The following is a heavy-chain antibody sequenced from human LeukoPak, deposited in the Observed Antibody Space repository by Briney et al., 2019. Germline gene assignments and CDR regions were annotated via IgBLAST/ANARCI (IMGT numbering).Heavy chain of an antibody. Sequence: GASVKVSCKASGYTFTSYDINWVRQATEQGLEWMGWMNPNSGNTGYAQKFQGRVTMTRNTSISTAYMELSSLRSEDTAVYYCARPGRGSSSWLRNNWFDPWGQGTLVTVSS. D-gene: IGHD6-13*01. CDR1: GYTFTSYD. CDR3: ARPGRGSSSWLRNNWFDP. V-gene: IGHV1-8*01. J-gene: IGHJ5*02. CDR2: MNPNSGNT.